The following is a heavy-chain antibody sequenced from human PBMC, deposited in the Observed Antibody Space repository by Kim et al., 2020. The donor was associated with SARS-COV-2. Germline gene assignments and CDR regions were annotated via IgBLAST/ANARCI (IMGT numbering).Heavy chain of an antibody. V-gene: IGHV4-34*01. CDR1: GGSFSGYY. CDR2: INHSGST. CDR3: SRGTGEGRFLEWPPYNWF. J-gene: IGHJ5*01. D-gene: IGHD3-3*01. Sequence: SETLSLTCAVYGGSFSGYYWSWIRQPPGKGLEWIGEINHSGSTNYNPSLKSRVTISVDTSKNQFSLMLSSVTAADTAVYYCSRGTGEGRFLEWPPYNWF.